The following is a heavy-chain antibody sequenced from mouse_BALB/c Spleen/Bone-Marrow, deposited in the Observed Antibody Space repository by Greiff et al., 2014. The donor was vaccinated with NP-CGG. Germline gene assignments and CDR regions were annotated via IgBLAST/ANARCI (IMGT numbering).Heavy chain of an antibody. Sequence: VQLKQSGAELVRPGALVKLSCKASGFNIKDYYMHWVKQRPEQGLEWIGWIDPENGNTIYDPKLQGKASITADTSSNTAYLQLSSLTSEDTAVYYCASYYGSSYDYFDYWGQGTTLTVSS. D-gene: IGHD1-1*01. V-gene: IGHV14-1*02. CDR1: GFNIKDYY. J-gene: IGHJ2*01. CDR2: IDPENGNT. CDR3: ASYYGSSYDYFDY.